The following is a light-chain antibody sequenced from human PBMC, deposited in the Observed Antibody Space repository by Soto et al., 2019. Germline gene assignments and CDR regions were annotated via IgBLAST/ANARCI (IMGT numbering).Light chain of an antibody. J-gene: IGKJ2*01. CDR1: QSISNS. CDR3: QQSKTTPYT. Sequence: DIQMTQSPPSLSASVGDRVTITCRASQSISNSLNWYQQKPGKAPKVMIYAVSSLQSGVPSRFSGSGSGTDFTLTISGLQPEDGATYYCQQSKTTPYTFGQGTKLEIK. V-gene: IGKV1-39*01. CDR2: AVS.